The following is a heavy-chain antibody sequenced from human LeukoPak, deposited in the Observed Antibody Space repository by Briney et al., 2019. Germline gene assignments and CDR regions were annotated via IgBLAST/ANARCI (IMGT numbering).Heavy chain of an antibody. D-gene: IGHD4-11*01. Sequence: GGSLRLSCAASGFPFRVRWMHWVRQAPGKGLVWISLIKKDGFFSTYADSVKGRFTISRDDAKNTLYLQMDSLRADDTAVYYCATDLDYTFDYWGRGTLVTVSS. J-gene: IGHJ4*02. CDR3: ATDLDYTFDY. CDR1: GFPFRVRW. CDR2: IKKDGFFS. V-gene: IGHV3-74*03.